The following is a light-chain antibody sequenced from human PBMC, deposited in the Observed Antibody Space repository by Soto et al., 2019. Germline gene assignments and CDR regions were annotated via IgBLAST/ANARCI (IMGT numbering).Light chain of an antibody. J-gene: IGLJ1*01. CDR2: DVS. Sequence: QSALTQPASGSGSPGQSITISCTGTSSDVGSYNYVSWYQQHPGKAPNVMIYDVSNRPSGVSYRFSGSKSGNTASLTISGLQAEDESDYYCSSYTTSSTYVFGTGTKLTVL. CDR1: SSDVGSYNY. CDR3: SSYTTSSTYV. V-gene: IGLV2-14*01.